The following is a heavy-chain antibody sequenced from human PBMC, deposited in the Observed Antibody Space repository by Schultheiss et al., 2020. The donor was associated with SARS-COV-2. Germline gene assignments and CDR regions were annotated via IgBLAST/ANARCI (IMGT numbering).Heavy chain of an antibody. V-gene: IGHV4-59*12. D-gene: IGHD3-10*01. CDR1: GGSISSYY. CDR2: IYYSGST. CDR3: ARSPMVRGGADY. J-gene: IGHJ4*02. Sequence: SQTLSLTCTVSGGSISSYYWSWIRQPPGKGLEWIGSIYYSGSTNYNPSLKSRVTISVDTSKNQFSLKLSSVTAADTAVYYCARSPMVRGGADYWGQGTLVTVSS.